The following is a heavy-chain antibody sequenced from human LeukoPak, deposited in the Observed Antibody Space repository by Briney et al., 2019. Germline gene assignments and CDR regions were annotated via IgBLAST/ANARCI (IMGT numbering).Heavy chain of an antibody. V-gene: IGHV4-61*02. CDR3: ARDEGRHGFAY. J-gene: IGHJ4*02. Sequence: SQTLSLTCTVSGGSINSGNYFWTWIRQPAGKGLEYVGRMFFSGATTYNPSLKSRVSLSVDTSKHQFSLNLTSVTAADSAIYYCARDEGRHGFAYWGQGILVTVSS. CDR1: GGSINSGNYF. CDR2: MFFSGAT.